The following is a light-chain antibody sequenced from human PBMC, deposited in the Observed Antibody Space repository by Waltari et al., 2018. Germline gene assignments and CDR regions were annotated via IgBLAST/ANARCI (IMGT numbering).Light chain of an antibody. Sequence: ENVWRQSPDTLSLSPGERATLSCRASQSFSGTYLASYQHKPGQPPRLLMYGTSISATGIPDRFSGSGSGTDFTLTITSLEPEDFGVYYCQKYGSSPRYTFGQGTKLEI. V-gene: IGKV3-20*01. CDR3: QKYGSSPRYT. CDR2: GTS. CDR1: QSFSGTY. J-gene: IGKJ2*01.